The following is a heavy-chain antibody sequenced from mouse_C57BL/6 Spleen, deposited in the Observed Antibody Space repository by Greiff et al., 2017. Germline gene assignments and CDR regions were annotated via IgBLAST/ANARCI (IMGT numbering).Heavy chain of an antibody. CDR3: ASPDGYPFAY. CDR1: GYTFTSYW. J-gene: IGHJ3*01. Sequence: QVQLQQPGAELVKPGASVKLSCKASGYTFTSYWMQWVKQRPGQGLEWIGEIDPSDSYTNYNQKFKGKATLTVDKSSSTAYMQLSSLTSEASAVYFCASPDGYPFAYWGQGTLVTVSA. D-gene: IGHD2-3*01. CDR2: IDPSDSYT. V-gene: IGHV1-50*01.